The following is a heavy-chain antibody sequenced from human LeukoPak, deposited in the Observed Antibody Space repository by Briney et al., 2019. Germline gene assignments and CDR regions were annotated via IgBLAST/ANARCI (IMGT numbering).Heavy chain of an antibody. CDR1: GFTFSSYS. D-gene: IGHD6-19*01. Sequence: GGSLRLSCAASGFTFSSYSMNWVRQAPGKGLEWLSYISSVSSSIYYADSVKGRFTISRDNAKNSLNLQMNSLRAEDTAVYYCAREGSYSSGWYYAFDIWGQGTMVTVSS. CDR3: AREGSYSSGWYYAFDI. J-gene: IGHJ3*02. V-gene: IGHV3-48*04. CDR2: ISSVSSSI.